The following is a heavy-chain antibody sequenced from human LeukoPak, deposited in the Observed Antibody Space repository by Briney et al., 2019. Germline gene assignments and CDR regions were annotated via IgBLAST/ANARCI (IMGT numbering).Heavy chain of an antibody. J-gene: IGHJ4*02. CDR1: GYTFTTYT. Sequence: ASVKVTCKSSGYTFTTYTIAWVRQAPGQGLEWIEWISPYNSNTDYTHTLQGRITVTTDTSTSTAYMELRSLRSDDTALYYCARGTRQQLDYWGQGTLVSVSS. CDR3: ARGTRQQLDY. V-gene: IGHV1-18*04. D-gene: IGHD6-13*01. CDR2: ISPYNSNT.